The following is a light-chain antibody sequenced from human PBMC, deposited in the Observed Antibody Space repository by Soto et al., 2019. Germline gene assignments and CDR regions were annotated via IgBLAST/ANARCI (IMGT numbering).Light chain of an antibody. J-gene: IGKJ2*01. V-gene: IGKV1-5*03. CDR1: QSISSW. Sequence: DIQMTQSPSTLSASLGDRVTITCRASQSISSWLAWYQQKPGKAPKLLIYKASSLESGVPSRFSGSGSGTEFTLTISSLQHADFATYYCQQYNSYSRKTFGQGTKLEIK. CDR2: KAS. CDR3: QQYNSYSRKT.